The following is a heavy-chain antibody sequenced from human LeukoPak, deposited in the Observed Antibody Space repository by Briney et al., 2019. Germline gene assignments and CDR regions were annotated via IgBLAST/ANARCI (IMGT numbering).Heavy chain of an antibody. J-gene: IGHJ4*02. V-gene: IGHV3-23*01. Sequence: GGSLRLSCAASGFTFSSYAMSWVRQAPGKGLGWVSAISGSGGSTYYADSVKGRFTISRDNSKNTLYLQMNSLRAEDTAVYYCAKTDVEAAAGFLDYWGQGTLVTVSS. CDR1: GFTFSSYA. CDR2: ISGSGGST. CDR3: AKTDVEAAAGFLDY. D-gene: IGHD6-13*01.